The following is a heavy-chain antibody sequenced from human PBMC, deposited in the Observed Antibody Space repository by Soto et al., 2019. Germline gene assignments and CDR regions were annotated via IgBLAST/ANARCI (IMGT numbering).Heavy chain of an antibody. CDR3: ARDLNYYDSSGYYQGWFDP. Sequence: VASVKVSCKASGYTFTSYGISWVRQAPGQGLDWMGWISAYNGNTNYAQKLQGRVTMTTDTSTSTAYMELRSLRSDDTAVYYCARDLNYYDSSGYYQGWFDPWGQGTLVTVSS. CDR1: GYTFTSYG. V-gene: IGHV1-18*01. CDR2: ISAYNGNT. D-gene: IGHD3-22*01. J-gene: IGHJ5*02.